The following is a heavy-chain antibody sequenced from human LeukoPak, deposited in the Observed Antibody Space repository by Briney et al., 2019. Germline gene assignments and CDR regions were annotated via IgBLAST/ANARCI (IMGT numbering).Heavy chain of an antibody. V-gene: IGHV1-2*04. Sequence: ASVKVSCKASGYTFTGYYMHWVRQAPGQGLEWMGWINPNSGGTNHAQKFQGWVTMTRDTSISTAYMELSRLRSDDTAVYYCAREYCSSTSCYVGDYFDYWGQGTLVTVSS. D-gene: IGHD2-2*01. J-gene: IGHJ4*02. CDR2: INPNSGGT. CDR3: AREYCSSTSCYVGDYFDY. CDR1: GYTFTGYY.